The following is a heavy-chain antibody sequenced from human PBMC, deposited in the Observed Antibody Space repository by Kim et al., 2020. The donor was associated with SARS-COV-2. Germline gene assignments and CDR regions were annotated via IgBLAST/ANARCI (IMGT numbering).Heavy chain of an antibody. CDR1: GFPFNTYA. D-gene: IGHD1-26*01. CDR3: VRSIGVRAVDI. CDR2: ILYDGSNK. J-gene: IGHJ4*02. Sequence: GGSLRLSCAASGFPFNTYAMHWGRQAPGKGLEWVAIILYDGSNKYYADSVKGRFTISRDNSKNTLYLEMNSLRTEDTAVYYCVRSIGVRAVDIWGQGTQVTVSS. V-gene: IGHV3-30-3*01.